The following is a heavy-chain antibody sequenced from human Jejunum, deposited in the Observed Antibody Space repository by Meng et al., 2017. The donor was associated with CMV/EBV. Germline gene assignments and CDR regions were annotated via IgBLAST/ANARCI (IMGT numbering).Heavy chain of an antibody. J-gene: IGHJ4*02. CDR3: TRADSSNYGSLFDY. V-gene: IGHV3-23*01. D-gene: IGHD4-11*01. Sequence: GFRFSASAMPWVRQAPGKGLEWVSHVSLGGEFTFSAGSVKGRFTISRDDSKNTAYLQMNSLKTEDTAVYYCTRADSSNYGSLFDYWGQGTLVTVSS. CDR1: GFRFSASA. CDR2: VSLGGEFT.